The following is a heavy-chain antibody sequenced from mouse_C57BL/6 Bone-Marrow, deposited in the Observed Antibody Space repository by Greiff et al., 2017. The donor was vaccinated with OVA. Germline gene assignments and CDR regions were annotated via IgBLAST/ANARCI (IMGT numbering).Heavy chain of an antibody. CDR3: TTFYGNYWYFDV. D-gene: IGHD2-1*01. Sequence: EVKLMESGAELVRPGASVKLSCTASGFNIKDDYMHWVKQRPEQGLEWIGWIDPENGDTEYASKFQGKATITADTSSNTAYLQLSSLTSEDTAVYYCTTFYGNYWYFDVWGTGTTVTVSS. CDR1: GFNIKDDY. J-gene: IGHJ1*03. CDR2: IDPENGDT. V-gene: IGHV14-4*01.